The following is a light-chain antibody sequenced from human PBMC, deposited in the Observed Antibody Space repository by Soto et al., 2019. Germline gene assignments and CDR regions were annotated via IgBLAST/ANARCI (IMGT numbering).Light chain of an antibody. CDR1: QSVSSY. CDR3: QQRSNWPIT. J-gene: IGKJ5*01. Sequence: PGERATLSCRASQSVSSYLAWYQQKPGQAPRLLIYDASNRATGIPARFSGSGSGTDFTLTISSLEPEDFAVYYCQQRSNWPITFGQGTRLEN. V-gene: IGKV3-11*01. CDR2: DAS.